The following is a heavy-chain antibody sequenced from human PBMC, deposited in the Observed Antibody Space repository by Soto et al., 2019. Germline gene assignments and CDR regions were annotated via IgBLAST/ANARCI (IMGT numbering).Heavy chain of an antibody. Sequence: QVTLKESGPVLVQPTETLTLTCTVSGFSLSNARMGVSWIRQPPGKALEWLAHIFWNDETSYSPSLRSRLTISKDTSKSQVVLTMTNMDPVDTATYYCARPAHSSSWLSFSYWGQGTLVTVSS. CDR3: ARPAHSSSWLSFSY. J-gene: IGHJ4*02. D-gene: IGHD6-13*01. V-gene: IGHV2-26*01. CDR2: IFWNDET. CDR1: GFSLSNARMG.